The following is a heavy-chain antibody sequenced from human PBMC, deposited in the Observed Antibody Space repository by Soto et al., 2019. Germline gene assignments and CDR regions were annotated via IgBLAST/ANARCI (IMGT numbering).Heavy chain of an antibody. J-gene: IGHJ4*02. D-gene: IGHD5-12*01. CDR3: AKDPSDFVAY. CDR1: GFTVSISY. V-gene: IGHV3-23*01. CDR2: ISGTGSGT. Sequence: GGSLRLSSAASGFTVSISYMTWVRQVPGKGLDWVSIISGTGSGTYYAGSVKGRFTISRDNSKNTLYLQMNSLRAEDTAVYYCAKDPSDFVAYWGQGTLVTVSS.